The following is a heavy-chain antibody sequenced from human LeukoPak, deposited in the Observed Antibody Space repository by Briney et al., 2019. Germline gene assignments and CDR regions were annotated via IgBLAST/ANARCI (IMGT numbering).Heavy chain of an antibody. CDR3: ARGRPHGNDY. V-gene: IGHV3-74*01. CDR1: GFTFSNYA. J-gene: IGHJ4*02. D-gene: IGHD4-23*01. Sequence: GGSLRLSCAASGFTFSNYAMTWVRQAPGKGLEWVSGIASDRSSTTYEDSVKGRFSISRDNAKNTLYLQMNSLRVEDTAVYYCARGRPHGNDYWGQGTLVSVSS. CDR2: IASDRSST.